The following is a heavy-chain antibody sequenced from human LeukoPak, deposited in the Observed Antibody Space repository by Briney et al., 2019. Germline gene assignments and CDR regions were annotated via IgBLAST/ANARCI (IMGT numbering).Heavy chain of an antibody. CDR1: GFTFSSYS. V-gene: IGHV3-48*04. D-gene: IGHD3-22*01. J-gene: IGHJ4*02. CDR3: AARGYGDSSGHPVDY. CDR2: INTNSGTI. Sequence: PGGSLRLSCAASGFTFSSYSMNWVRQAPGKGLEWISYINTNSGTISYADSVKGRFTIFSDNAKNSLYLQMNSLKIEDTAVYWCAARGYGDSSGHPVDYWAQGTLVTVSS.